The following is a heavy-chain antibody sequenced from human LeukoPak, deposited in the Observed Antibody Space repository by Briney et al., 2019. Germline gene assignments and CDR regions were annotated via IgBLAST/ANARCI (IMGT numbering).Heavy chain of an antibody. CDR3: ARVNYYALDY. V-gene: IGHV3-48*02. J-gene: IGHJ4*02. D-gene: IGHD3-10*01. CDR1: GFTFSSYW. CDR2: IRSSGSTT. Sequence: PGGSLRLSCAASGFTFSSYWMHWVRQAPGKGLEWVSYIRSSGSTTYYADSVQGRFTISRDDAENSLYLQMNSLRDEDTAVYYCARVNYYALDYWGQGALVTVSS.